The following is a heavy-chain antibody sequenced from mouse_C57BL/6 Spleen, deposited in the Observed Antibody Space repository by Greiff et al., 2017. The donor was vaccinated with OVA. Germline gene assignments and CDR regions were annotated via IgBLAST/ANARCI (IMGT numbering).Heavy chain of an antibody. D-gene: IGHD6-1*01. CDR1: GYTFTSYW. CDR2: INPSSGYT. CDR3: ARTSANSPCWYFDV. V-gene: IGHV1-7*01. J-gene: IGHJ1*03. Sequence: VQLQQSGAELAKPGASVKLSCKASGYTFTSYWMHWVKQRPGQGLEWIGYINPSSGYTKYNQKFKDKASLAANKSSSTAYMQMSSLTYEDSAVYYCARTSANSPCWYFDVWGTGTTVTVSS.